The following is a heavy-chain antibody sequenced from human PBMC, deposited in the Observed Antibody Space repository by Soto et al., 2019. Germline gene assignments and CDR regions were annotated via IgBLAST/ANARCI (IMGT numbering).Heavy chain of an antibody. Sequence: QVQLVQSGAEVKKPGSSVKVSCKASGGSFGSNSITWVRQAPGQGLEWMGRILPILDMTNYPQTFQDRVKITAENVTSLVYMGLSSLTSEDTAIFYCSFGEEGDYRYPRNDGLEIWGQGTKVTVSS. CDR3: SFGEEGDYRYPRNDGLEI. D-gene: IGHD3-16*02. CDR2: ILPILDMT. J-gene: IGHJ3*02. V-gene: IGHV1-69*02. CDR1: GGSFGSNS.